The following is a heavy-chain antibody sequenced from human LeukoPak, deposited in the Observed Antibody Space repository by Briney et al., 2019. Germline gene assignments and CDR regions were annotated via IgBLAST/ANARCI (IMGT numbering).Heavy chain of an antibody. V-gene: IGHV1-2*02. Sequence: ASVKVSCKASGYTFTGYYMHWVRQAPGQGLEWMGWINPNSGGTNYAQKFQGRVTMTRDTSISTAYMELSRLRSDDTAVYYCARDHFTGTSTIHLPDYWGQGTLVTVSS. CDR3: ARDHFTGTSTIHLPDY. CDR1: GYTFTGYY. D-gene: IGHD2-2*01. J-gene: IGHJ4*02. CDR2: INPNSGGT.